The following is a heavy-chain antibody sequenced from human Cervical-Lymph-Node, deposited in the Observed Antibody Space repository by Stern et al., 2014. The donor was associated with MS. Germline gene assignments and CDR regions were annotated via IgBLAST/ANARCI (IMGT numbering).Heavy chain of an antibody. V-gene: IGHV3-64*01. CDR3: ARGSR. CDR1: GFTFRNYA. J-gene: IGHJ4*02. CDR2: ITSDGGST. Sequence: LQPGGSLRLSCAGSGFTFRNYAMHWVRQAPGKGLEYVSAITSDGGSTYYANFVKGRFTISRDNAKNTLYLQMGSLRGDDMAVYYCARGSRWGQGTLVTVSS.